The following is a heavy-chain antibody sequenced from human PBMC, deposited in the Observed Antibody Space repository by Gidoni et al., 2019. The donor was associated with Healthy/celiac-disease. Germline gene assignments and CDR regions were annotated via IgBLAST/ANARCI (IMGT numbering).Heavy chain of an antibody. D-gene: IGHD6-6*01. CDR3: ARGVVAARSYDAFDI. Sequence: QVQLQESVPGLVKPSQTLSLTCTVPGGSISSGSYYWSWLRQPAGRGLEWIGRIYTSGSTNYNHSLKSRVTISADTSKNQFSLKLSSVTAADTAVYYCARGVVAARSYDAFDIWGQGTMVTVSS. CDR2: IYTSGST. J-gene: IGHJ3*02. CDR1: GGSISSGSYY. V-gene: IGHV4-61*02.